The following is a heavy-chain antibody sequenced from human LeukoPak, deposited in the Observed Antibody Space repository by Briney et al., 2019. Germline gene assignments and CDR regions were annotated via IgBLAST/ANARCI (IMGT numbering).Heavy chain of an antibody. D-gene: IGHD3-9*01. CDR2: IYAGGST. CDR1: EFTVSSNY. CDR3: ARADHYDILTGYYMGGAFDI. V-gene: IGHV3-53*01. J-gene: IGHJ3*02. Sequence: GGSLRLSCAASEFTVSSNYMSWVRQAPGKGLEWVSVIYAGGSTYYADSVKGRFTISRDNSKNPLYLQMNSLRAEDTAVYYCARADHYDILTGYYMGGAFDIWGQGTMVTVSS.